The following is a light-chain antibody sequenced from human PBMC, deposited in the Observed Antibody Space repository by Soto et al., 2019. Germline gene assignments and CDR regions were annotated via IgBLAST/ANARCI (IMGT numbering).Light chain of an antibody. CDR1: QGISSY. V-gene: IGKV1-8*01. Sequence: IRITQSPSTLSASPGDRATITCRASQGISSYLAWYQQKPGKAPKLLIYAASPLESGVPSRFSGSGSGTDFTLTISCLQSEDFATYYCQQYYSYPRTFGQGTKVDI. CDR3: QQYYSYPRT. CDR2: AAS. J-gene: IGKJ1*01.